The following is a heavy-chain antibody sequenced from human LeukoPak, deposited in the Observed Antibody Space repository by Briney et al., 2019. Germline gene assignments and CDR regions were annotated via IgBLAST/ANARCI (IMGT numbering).Heavy chain of an antibody. D-gene: IGHD3-22*01. Sequence: GGSLRLSCAASGFTFSSYGMHWVRQAPGKGLEWVAFIRYDGSNKYYADSVKGRFTISRDNSKNTLYLQMNSLRADDTAVYYCAKDHDDSSGYYEYFQHWGQGTMVTVSS. CDR2: IRYDGSNK. CDR3: AKDHDDSSGYYEYFQH. CDR1: GFTFSSYG. J-gene: IGHJ1*01. V-gene: IGHV3-30*02.